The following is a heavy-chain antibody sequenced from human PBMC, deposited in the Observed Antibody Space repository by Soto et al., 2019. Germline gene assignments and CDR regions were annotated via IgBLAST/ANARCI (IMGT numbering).Heavy chain of an antibody. Sequence: QVQLVESGGGVVQPGRSLRLSCAASGFTFSSYGMHWVRQAPGKGLEWVAVIWYAGSNKYYADSVKGRFTISRDNSKNTLYLQMNSLRAEDTAVYYCARDSRIDGQQWLAPADFDYWGQGTLVTVSS. V-gene: IGHV3-33*01. J-gene: IGHJ4*02. CDR3: ARDSRIDGQQWLAPADFDY. D-gene: IGHD6-19*01. CDR1: GFTFSSYG. CDR2: IWYAGSNK.